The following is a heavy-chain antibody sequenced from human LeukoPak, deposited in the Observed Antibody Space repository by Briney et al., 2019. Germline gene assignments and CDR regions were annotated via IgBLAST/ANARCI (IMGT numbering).Heavy chain of an antibody. V-gene: IGHV3-23*01. D-gene: IGHD3-10*01. CDR3: AVYFGELLY. CDR1: GFTFSSYG. J-gene: IGHJ4*02. CDR2: ISGSGGST. Sequence: GGTLRLSCAASGFTFSSYGMSWVRQAPGKGLEWVSAISGSGGSTYYADSVKGRFTISRDNSKNTLYLQMNSLRAEDTAVYYCAVYFGELLYWGQGTLVTVSS.